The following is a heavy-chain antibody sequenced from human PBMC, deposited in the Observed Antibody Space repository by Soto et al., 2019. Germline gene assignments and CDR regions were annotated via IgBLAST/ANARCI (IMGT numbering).Heavy chain of an antibody. V-gene: IGHV3-23*01. CDR2: ISGGGDTT. Sequence: EVQLLESGGGLVQPGGSLRLSCAAYGFTFNNYAMTWVRQAPGKGLEWVSAISGGGDTTSYADSVKGRFTVSRDGSKNTLYRQRSSLRAEDTALYYCAKGRGGSGSLTPRVDFWGQGTLVTVSS. CDR1: GFTFNNYA. CDR3: AKGRGGSGSLTPRVDF. D-gene: IGHD3-10*01. J-gene: IGHJ4*02.